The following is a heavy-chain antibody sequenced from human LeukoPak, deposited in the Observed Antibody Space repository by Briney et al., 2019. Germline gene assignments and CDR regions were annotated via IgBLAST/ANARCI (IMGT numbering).Heavy chain of an antibody. CDR2: ISYDGSNK. Sequence: GRSLRLSCAASGFTFSSYGMHWVRQAPGKGLEWVAVISYDGSNKYYADSVKGRFTISRDNSKNTLYLQMNSLRAEDTAVYYCAKDAYFDWVRTGGYYFDYWGQGTLVTVSS. CDR1: GFTFSSYG. D-gene: IGHD3-9*01. V-gene: IGHV3-30*18. J-gene: IGHJ4*02. CDR3: AKDAYFDWVRTGGYYFDY.